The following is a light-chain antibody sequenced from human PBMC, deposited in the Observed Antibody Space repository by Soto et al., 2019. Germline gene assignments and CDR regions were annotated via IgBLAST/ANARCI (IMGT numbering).Light chain of an antibody. V-gene: IGLV2-11*01. CDR3: CSYAGSSTSFV. Sequence: QSALTQPRSASGSPGQSVTISCTGTSRDVGAYNYVSWYRQHPGKAPQLIIFDVTERPSGVPARFSGSKSGNTASLTISGLQADDEADYYCCSYAGSSTSFVFGGGTKLTVL. CDR1: SRDVGAYNY. CDR2: DVT. J-gene: IGLJ2*01.